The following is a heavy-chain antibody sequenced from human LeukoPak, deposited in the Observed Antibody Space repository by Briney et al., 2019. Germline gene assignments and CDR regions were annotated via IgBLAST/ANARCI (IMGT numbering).Heavy chain of an antibody. V-gene: IGHV4-59*01. D-gene: IGHD1-14*01. CDR1: GGSFSGYY. CDR2: IYYSGST. J-gene: IGHJ5*02. Sequence: SETLSLTCAVYGGSFSGYYWSWIRQPPGKGLEWIGYIYYSGSTNYNPSLKSRVTISVDTSKNQFSLKLSSVTAADTAVYYCARESVWNWFDPWGQGTLVTVSS. CDR3: ARESVWNWFDP.